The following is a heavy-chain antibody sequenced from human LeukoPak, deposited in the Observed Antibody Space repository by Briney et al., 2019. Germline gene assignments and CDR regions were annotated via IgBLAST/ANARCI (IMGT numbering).Heavy chain of an antibody. Sequence: ASVKVSCKASGYTFTSYYMHWVRQAPGQGLEWMGIINPSGGSTSYAQKFQGRVTMTRNTSISTAYMELSSLRSEDTAVYYCASSLESGWYENWFDPWGQGTLVTVSS. CDR3: ASSLESGWYENWFDP. CDR1: GYTFTSYY. CDR2: INPSGGST. J-gene: IGHJ5*02. D-gene: IGHD6-19*01. V-gene: IGHV1-46*01.